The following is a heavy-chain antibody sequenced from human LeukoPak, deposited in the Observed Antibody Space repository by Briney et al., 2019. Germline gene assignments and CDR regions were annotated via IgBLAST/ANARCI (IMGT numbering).Heavy chain of an antibody. V-gene: IGHV3-23*01. D-gene: IGHD3-22*01. Sequence: GSGGSTYYADSVKGRFTISRDNSKNTLYLQMNSLRAEDTAVYYCARNNYYDSSGYSYYFDYWGQGTLVTVSS. CDR3: ARNNYYDSSGYSYYFDY. J-gene: IGHJ4*02. CDR2: GSGGST.